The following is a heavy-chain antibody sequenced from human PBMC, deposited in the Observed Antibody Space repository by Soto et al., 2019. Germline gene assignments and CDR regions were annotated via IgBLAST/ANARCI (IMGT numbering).Heavy chain of an antibody. V-gene: IGHV1-69*12. CDR2: IIHIFGTA. CDR1: GGTVSSYA. CDR3: ASQEAAMYYSGMDV. D-gene: IGHD5-18*01. J-gene: IGHJ6*02. Sequence: QVQLVQSGAEVKKPGSSVKVSCKASGGTVSSYAITWVRQAPGQGLEWMGGIIHIFGTADYAQKFQGRVPITADESTSTAYMELNSLRSDATGVYYCASQEAAMYYSGMDVWGQGTTVTVSS.